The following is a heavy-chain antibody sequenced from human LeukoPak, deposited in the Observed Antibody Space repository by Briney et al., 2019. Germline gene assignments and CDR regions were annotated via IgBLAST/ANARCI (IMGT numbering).Heavy chain of an antibody. CDR3: AKSLTGETGEAFDI. CDR2: ISYDGSNK. CDR1: GFTFSSYG. V-gene: IGHV3-30*18. J-gene: IGHJ3*02. D-gene: IGHD1-14*01. Sequence: GGSLRLSCAASGFTFSSYGMHWVRQAPGKGLEWVAVISYDGSNKYYADSVKGRFTIPRDNSKNTLYLQMNSLRAEDTAVYYCAKSLTGETGEAFDIWGQGTMVTVSS.